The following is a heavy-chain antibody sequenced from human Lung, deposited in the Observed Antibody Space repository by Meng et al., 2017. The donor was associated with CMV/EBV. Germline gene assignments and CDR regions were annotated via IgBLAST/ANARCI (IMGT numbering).Heavy chain of an antibody. D-gene: IGHD6-19*01. CDR1: GGSISSSNW. V-gene: IGHV4-4*02. J-gene: IGHJ4*02. CDR3: ASFPPPGKQWLVTDY. Sequence: VPRQESGPGLVKPSGTLSLTCAVSGGSISSSNWWSLVRQPPGKGLEWIGEIYHSGSTNYNPSLKSRVTISVDKSKNQFSLKLSSVTAADTAVYYCASFPPPGKQWLVTDYWGQGTLVTVSS. CDR2: IYHSGST.